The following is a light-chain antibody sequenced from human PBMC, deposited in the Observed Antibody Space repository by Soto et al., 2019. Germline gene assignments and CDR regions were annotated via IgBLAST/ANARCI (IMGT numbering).Light chain of an antibody. J-gene: IGKJ1*01. Sequence: EIVLTQSPGTLSLSPGERATLSCRASQSVSSSYLAWYQQKPGQAPKVLIYRASSRATGIPDRFSGSGSGTDFTLTISRLEPEDFAVYYCLQYGSSRRTFGQGTKVDI. CDR2: RAS. V-gene: IGKV3-20*01. CDR3: LQYGSSRRT. CDR1: QSVSSSY.